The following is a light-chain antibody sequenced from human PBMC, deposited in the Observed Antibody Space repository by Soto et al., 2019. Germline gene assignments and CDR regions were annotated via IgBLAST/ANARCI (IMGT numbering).Light chain of an antibody. Sequence: QSALTQPASVSGSPGQSITISCTGTSSDVGGYKYVSWYQQHPGKAPKLMIYEVTNRPSGVSNRFSGSKSGNTASLTISGLQPEDEADYYCSSYTIINTWVFGGGTKLTVL. J-gene: IGLJ3*02. CDR2: EVT. V-gene: IGLV2-14*01. CDR3: SSYTIINTWV. CDR1: SSDVGGYKY.